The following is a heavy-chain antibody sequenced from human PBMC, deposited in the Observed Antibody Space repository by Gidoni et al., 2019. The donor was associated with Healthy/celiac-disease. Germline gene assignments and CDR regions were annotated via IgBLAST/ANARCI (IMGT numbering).Heavy chain of an antibody. CDR2: IKSKTDGGTT. D-gene: IGHD4-4*01. CDR3: TTILTDPTEGYSNYPIYYYYYMDV. J-gene: IGHJ6*03. V-gene: IGHV3-15*01. Sequence: EVQLVESGGGLVKPGGSLRLSCAASGFTFSNAWISWVRQAPGKGLEWVGRIKSKTDGGTTDYAAPVKGRFTISRDDSKNTLYLQMNSLKTEDTAVYYCTTILTDPTEGYSNYPIYYYYYMDVWGKGTTVTVSS. CDR1: GFTFSNAW.